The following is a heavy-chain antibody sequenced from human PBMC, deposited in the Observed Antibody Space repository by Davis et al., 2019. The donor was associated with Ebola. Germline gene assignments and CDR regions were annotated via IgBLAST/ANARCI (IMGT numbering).Heavy chain of an antibody. J-gene: IGHJ3*02. CDR2: ISAYNGNT. D-gene: IGHD6-19*01. CDR1: GYTFTGYY. CDR3: ARVMGSGWYNAFDN. V-gene: IGHV1-18*04. Sequence: ASVKVSCKASGYTFTGYYMHWVRQAPGQGLEWMGWISAYNGNTNYAQKLQGRVTMTTDTSTSTAYMELRSLRSDDTAVYYCARVMGSGWYNAFDNWGQGTMVTVSS.